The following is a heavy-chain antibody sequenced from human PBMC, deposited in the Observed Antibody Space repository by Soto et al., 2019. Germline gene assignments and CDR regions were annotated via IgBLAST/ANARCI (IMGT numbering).Heavy chain of an antibody. CDR1: GYTFTGYY. J-gene: IGHJ4*02. CDR2: IDPNSGGT. Sequence: QVQLVQSGAEVKKPGASVKVSCKASGYTFTGYYMHWVRQAPGQGLEWMGWIDPNSGGTNYAQKFQGWVTTTRDTSISTGYRELSRLRSDDTAVYYCARTQCSSTRCSVGSWDYWGQGTLVTVSS. D-gene: IGHD2-2*01. V-gene: IGHV1-2*04. CDR3: ARTQCSSTRCSVGSWDY.